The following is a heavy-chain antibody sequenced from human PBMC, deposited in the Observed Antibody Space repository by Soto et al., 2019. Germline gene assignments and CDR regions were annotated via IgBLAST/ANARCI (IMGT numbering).Heavy chain of an antibody. V-gene: IGHV4-39*01. Sequence: TSETLSLTCTVSGGSISSSSYYWGWIRQPPGKGLEWIGSIYYSGSTYYNTSLKSRVTISVDTSKNQFSLKLSSVTAAYTAVYYFASEGNYYDSSGYYYPYYGMDVWGQGTTVTVSS. CDR1: GGSISSSSYY. CDR3: ASEGNYYDSSGYYYPYYGMDV. J-gene: IGHJ6*02. CDR2: IYYSGST. D-gene: IGHD3-22*01.